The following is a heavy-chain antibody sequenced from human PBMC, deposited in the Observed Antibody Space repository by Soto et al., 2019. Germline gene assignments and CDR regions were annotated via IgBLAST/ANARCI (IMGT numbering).Heavy chain of an antibody. CDR3: ARPDQSSFNYYFAMDV. Sequence: GGSLRLSCAASGFTFSTYGMHWVRQAPGKGLEWVAVIWYDGSNENYAASVKGRFTISRDNSKNTLYLQMNSLRAEDTAVYYCARPDQSSFNYYFAMDVWGQGTTVTVSS. CDR2: IWYDGSNE. V-gene: IGHV3-33*01. CDR1: GFTFSTYG. D-gene: IGHD6-6*01. J-gene: IGHJ6*02.